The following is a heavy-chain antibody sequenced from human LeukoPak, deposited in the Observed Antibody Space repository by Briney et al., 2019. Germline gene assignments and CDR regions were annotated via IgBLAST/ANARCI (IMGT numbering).Heavy chain of an antibody. V-gene: IGHV3-20*04. CDR2: INWNGGST. Sequence: SGGSLRLSCAASGFTLDDYGMSWVRHAPGKGLEWVSGINWNGGSTAYADSVKGRFTISRDNAKTSLYLQMNSLRAEDTALYYCARDVNDFWSGYYVYWGQGTLVTVSS. D-gene: IGHD3-3*01. J-gene: IGHJ4*02. CDR3: ARDVNDFWSGYYVY. CDR1: GFTLDDYG.